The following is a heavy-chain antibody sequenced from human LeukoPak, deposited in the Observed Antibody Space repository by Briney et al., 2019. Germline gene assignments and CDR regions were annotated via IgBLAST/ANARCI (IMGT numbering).Heavy chain of an antibody. V-gene: IGHV3-33*01. J-gene: IGHJ4*02. Sequence: PGGSLRLSCAASGFTFSSYGMHWVRQAPGKGLEWVAVIWYDGSNKYYVDSVKGRFFISRDNSKNTLYLQMNSLRVDDTAVYYCARELAVWGQGTLVTVSS. CDR1: GFTFSSYG. CDR3: ARELAV. CDR2: IWYDGSNK.